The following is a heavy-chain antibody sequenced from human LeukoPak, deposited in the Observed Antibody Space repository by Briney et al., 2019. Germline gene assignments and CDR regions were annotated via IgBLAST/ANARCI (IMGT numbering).Heavy chain of an antibody. CDR1: GFTFSSYS. V-gene: IGHV3-48*04. Sequence: GGSLRLSCAASGFTFSSYSMNWVRQAPGKGLEWVSYISSSSSTIYYADSAKGRFTISRDNANNSLYLQMNSLRAEDTAVYYCARAWSRVDPFDMWGQGTMVTVSS. CDR3: ARAWSRVDPFDM. J-gene: IGHJ3*02. D-gene: IGHD2-8*02. CDR2: ISSSSSTI.